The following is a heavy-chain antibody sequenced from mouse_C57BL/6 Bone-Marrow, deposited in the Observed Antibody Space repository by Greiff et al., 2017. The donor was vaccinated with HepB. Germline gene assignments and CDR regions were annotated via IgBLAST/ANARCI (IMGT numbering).Heavy chain of an antibody. CDR1: GFNIKDDY. CDR2: IDPENGDT. Sequence: EVKLVESGAELVRPGASVKLSCTASGFNIKDDYMHWVKQRPEQGLEWIGWIDPENGDTEYASKFQGKATITADTSSNTAYLQLSSLTSEDTAVYYCTPYYYGSAWGQGTTLTVSS. D-gene: IGHD1-1*01. CDR3: TPYYYGSA. J-gene: IGHJ2*01. V-gene: IGHV14-4*01.